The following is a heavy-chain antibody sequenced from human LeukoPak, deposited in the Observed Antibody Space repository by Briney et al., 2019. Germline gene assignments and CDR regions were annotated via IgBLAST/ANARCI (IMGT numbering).Heavy chain of an antibody. D-gene: IGHD5-24*01. CDR1: GGSISSSSYY. V-gene: IGHV4-39*01. CDR3: ARGRDGYSPYFDY. J-gene: IGHJ4*02. Sequence: PPETLSLTCTVSGGSISSSSYYWGWIRQPPGKGLEWIGSIYCSGSTYYNPSLKSRVTISVDTSKNQFSLKLSSVTAADTAVYYCARGRDGYSPYFDYWGQGTLVTVSS. CDR2: IYCSGST.